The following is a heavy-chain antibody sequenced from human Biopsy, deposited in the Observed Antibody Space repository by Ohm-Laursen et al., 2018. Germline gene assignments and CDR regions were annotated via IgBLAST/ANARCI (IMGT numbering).Heavy chain of an antibody. J-gene: IGHJ6*02. CDR2: IFYDGSNT. Sequence: SLRLSCTASGFTFNNYGMQWVRQAPGKGLEWVAFIFYDGSNTYYADSVKGRFTISRDNSRDTLHLQMSSLRAEDTAVYYCAKDRYNYTPIGGFSMDVWGQGTTVTVSS. D-gene: IGHD5-18*01. V-gene: IGHV3-30*18. CDR3: AKDRYNYTPIGGFSMDV. CDR1: GFTFNNYG.